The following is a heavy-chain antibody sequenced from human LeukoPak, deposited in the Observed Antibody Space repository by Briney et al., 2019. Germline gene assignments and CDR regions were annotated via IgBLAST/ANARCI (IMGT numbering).Heavy chain of an antibody. CDR3: AKDHYSGYSSYPDAFDI. D-gene: IGHD6-19*01. J-gene: IGHJ3*02. Sequence: PGGSLRLSCAASGFTFSSYGMSWVRQAPGKGLEWVSAISGSGGSTYYADSVKGRFTISRDNSKNTLYLQMNSLRAEDTAVYYCAKDHYSGYSSYPDAFDIWGQGTMVTVSS. CDR2: ISGSGGST. CDR1: GFTFSSYG. V-gene: IGHV3-23*01.